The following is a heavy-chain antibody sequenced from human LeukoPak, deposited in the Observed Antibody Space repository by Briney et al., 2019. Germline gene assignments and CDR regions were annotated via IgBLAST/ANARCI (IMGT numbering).Heavy chain of an antibody. D-gene: IGHD2-15*01. CDR1: GFTFSSYS. V-gene: IGHV3-21*01. CDR3: ARDHGSGSTDYFDS. CDR2: ISSSSSYI. J-gene: IGHJ4*02. Sequence: PGGSLRLSCAASGFTFSSYSMNWVRQAPGEGLEWVSSISSSSSYIYYADSVKGRFTISRDNAKNSLYLQMNSLRAEDTAVYYCARDHGSGSTDYFDSWGQGTLVTVSA.